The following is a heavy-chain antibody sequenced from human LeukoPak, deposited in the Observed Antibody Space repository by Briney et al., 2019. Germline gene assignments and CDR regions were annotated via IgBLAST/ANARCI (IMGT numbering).Heavy chain of an antibody. V-gene: IGHV4-34*01. CDR3: ARGPLVRGVIMGYFDY. Sequence: SETLSLTCAVSDYSINSGHYWGWIRQPPGKGLEWIGEINHSGSTNYNPSLKSRVTISVDTSKNQFSLKLSSVTAADTAVYYCARGPLVRGVIMGYFDYWGQGTLVTVSS. CDR2: INHSGST. D-gene: IGHD3-10*01. J-gene: IGHJ4*02. CDR1: DYSINSGHY.